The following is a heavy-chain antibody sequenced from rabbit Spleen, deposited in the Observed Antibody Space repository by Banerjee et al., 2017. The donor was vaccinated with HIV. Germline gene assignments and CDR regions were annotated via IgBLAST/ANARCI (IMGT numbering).Heavy chain of an antibody. Sequence: QEQLVESGGDLVKPEASLTLTCIASGFSFSNSDFMYWVRQAPGKGLEWIACIDTSSVNTADATWAKGRFTISKTSSTTVTLQMTSLTAADTATYFCARDTSTSFSSYGMDLWGPGTLVTVS. CDR2: IDTSSVNT. CDR1: GFSFSNSDF. D-gene: IGHD1-1*01. V-gene: IGHV1S45*01. J-gene: IGHJ6*01. CDR3: ARDTSTSFSSYGMDL.